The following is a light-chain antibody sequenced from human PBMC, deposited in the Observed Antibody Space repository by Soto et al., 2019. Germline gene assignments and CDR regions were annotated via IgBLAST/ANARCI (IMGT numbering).Light chain of an antibody. CDR3: QQYNKWPPT. CDR1: QYIASK. V-gene: IGKV3-15*01. Sequence: ETVMTQFPATLSVSPGDRATLSCRASQYIASKLAWYQQKVGQTPRLLIFTASTRATGIPARFSGSESGTEFTLTISGLQSEDSAVYYCQQYNKWPPTFGGGTKVEI. J-gene: IGKJ4*01. CDR2: TAS.